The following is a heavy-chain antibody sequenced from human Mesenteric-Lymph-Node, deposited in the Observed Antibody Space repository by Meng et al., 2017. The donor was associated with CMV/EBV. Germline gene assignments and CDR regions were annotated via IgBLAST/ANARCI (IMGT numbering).Heavy chain of an antibody. J-gene: IGHJ6*02. Sequence: SETLSLTCTVSGGSISTYYWSWIRQPPGKGLDWIGNIYYSGSTNYNPSLKSRVTISVDTSENQFSLKLNSVIAADTAVYYCARTARGMDVWGQGTTVTVSS. CDR3: ARTARGMDV. V-gene: IGHV4-59*01. CDR2: IYYSGST. CDR1: GGSISTYY.